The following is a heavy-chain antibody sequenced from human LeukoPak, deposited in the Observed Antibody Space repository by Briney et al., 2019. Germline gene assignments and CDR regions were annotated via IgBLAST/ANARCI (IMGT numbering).Heavy chain of an antibody. Sequence: ASVKVSCKISGYTLTYVSMHWVRQAPGKGLEWRGGFDPEGGETVYAQKFQGRVTMTEDPSADTAYMELRSLSSEDTAVYYCGIGRKFDWLLCHHWGQGTLVTVSS. J-gene: IGHJ5*02. CDR1: GYTLTYVS. D-gene: IGHD3-9*01. V-gene: IGHV1-24*01. CDR3: GIGRKFDWLLCHH. CDR2: FDPEGGET.